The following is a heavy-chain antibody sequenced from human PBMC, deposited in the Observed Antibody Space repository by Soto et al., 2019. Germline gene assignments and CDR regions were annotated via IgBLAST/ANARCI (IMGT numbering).Heavy chain of an antibody. CDR3: ARDYSGSGSYYNYFDY. V-gene: IGHV4-61*03. CDR1: GGSVSSGSYY. Sequence: SETLSLTCTVSGGSVSSGSYYWSWIRQPPGKGLECVGYIYYSGSTNYNPSPKSRGTISLDTSKNHFSLRLSSVTAADTAVYYCARDYSGSGSYYNYFDYWGPGTLVTISS. J-gene: IGHJ4*02. D-gene: IGHD3-10*01. CDR2: IYYSGST.